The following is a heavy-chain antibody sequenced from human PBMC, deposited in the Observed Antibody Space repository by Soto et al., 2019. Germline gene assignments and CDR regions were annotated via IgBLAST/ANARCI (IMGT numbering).Heavy chain of an antibody. V-gene: IGHV4-59*01. Sequence: PSETLSLTCTVSGGSISSYYWSWIRQPPGKGLEWIGYIYYSGSTNYNPSLKSRVTISVDTSKNQFSLKLSSVTAADTAVYYCARGGLHLGELFVLNYYYYMDVRGKRTTVTVSS. CDR2: IYYSGST. J-gene: IGHJ6*03. D-gene: IGHD3-16*01. CDR1: GGSISSYY. CDR3: ARGGLHLGELFVLNYYYYMDV.